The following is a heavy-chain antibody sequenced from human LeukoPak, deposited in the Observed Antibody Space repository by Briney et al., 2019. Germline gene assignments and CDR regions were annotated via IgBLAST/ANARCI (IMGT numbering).Heavy chain of an antibody. CDR1: GYTFTSYG. CDR3: AREYCSGGICYAYFDY. CDR2: ISAYNGNT. Sequence: GASVKVSCKASGYTFTSYGISWVRQAPGQGLEWMGWISAYNGNTNYAQKLQGRVTMTTDTSTSTAYMELRSLRSDDTAVYYCAREYCSGGICYAYFDYWGQGTLVTVSS. J-gene: IGHJ4*02. D-gene: IGHD2-15*01. V-gene: IGHV1-18*01.